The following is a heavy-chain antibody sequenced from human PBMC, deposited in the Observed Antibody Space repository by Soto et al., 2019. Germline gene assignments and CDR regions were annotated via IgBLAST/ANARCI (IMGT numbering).Heavy chain of an antibody. CDR1: GGTFSSYA. CDR3: ARSQGSSTSLEIYYYYYYGMDV. D-gene: IGHD2-2*01. CDR2: IIPISGTA. J-gene: IGHJ6*02. Sequence: QVQLVQSGAEVKKPGSSVKVSCKASGGTFSSYAISWVRQAPGQGLEWMGGIIPISGTANYARKFQGRVTITADESTSTGYMELSSLRSEDTAVYYCARSQGSSTSLEIYYYYYYGMDVWGQGTTVTVSS. V-gene: IGHV1-69*01.